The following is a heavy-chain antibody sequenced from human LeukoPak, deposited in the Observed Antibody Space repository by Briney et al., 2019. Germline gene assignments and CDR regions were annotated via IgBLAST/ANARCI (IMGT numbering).Heavy chain of an antibody. D-gene: IGHD6-25*01. Sequence: SETLSLTCTVSGYSLSSGYYWGWIRQPPGKGLEWIGSIYHSGSTYYNPSLKSRVTISVDTSKNQFSLKLSSVTAADTAVYYCARVSSGMDFDYWGQGTLVTVSS. CDR3: ARVSSGMDFDY. J-gene: IGHJ4*02. CDR1: GYSLSSGYY. V-gene: IGHV4-38-2*02. CDR2: IYHSGST.